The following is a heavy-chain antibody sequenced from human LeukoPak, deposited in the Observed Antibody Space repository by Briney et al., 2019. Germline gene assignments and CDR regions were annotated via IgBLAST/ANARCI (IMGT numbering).Heavy chain of an antibody. J-gene: IGHJ4*02. Sequence: ASVKVSCKASGYTFTGYYLHWVRQAPGQGLEWMGWINPSSGGTNYAQKFQGRVTTTRDTSISTTYMELSRLRSDDTAVYYCARDDNHAFEYWGQGILVTVSS. CDR2: INPSSGGT. V-gene: IGHV1-2*02. D-gene: IGHD1-1*01. CDR1: GYTFTGYY. CDR3: ARDDNHAFEY.